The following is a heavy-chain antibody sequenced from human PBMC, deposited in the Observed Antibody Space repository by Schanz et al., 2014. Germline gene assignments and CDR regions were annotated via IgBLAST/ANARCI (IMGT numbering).Heavy chain of an antibody. J-gene: IGHJ6*02. V-gene: IGHV3-23*01. CDR3: LAPDYGMDV. Sequence: EVQLLESGGGLVQPGGSLRLSCAASGFTFSSYAMSWVRQAPGKGLEWVSAISGSGGSTYYADSVKGRFTISRDNAKNSLFLQMNSQRAEDTAVYYCLAPDYGMDVWGQGTTVTVSS. CDR2: ISGSGGST. CDR1: GFTFSSYA.